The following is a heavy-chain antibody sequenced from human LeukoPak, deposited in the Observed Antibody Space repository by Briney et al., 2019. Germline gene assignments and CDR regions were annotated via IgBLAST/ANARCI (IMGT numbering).Heavy chain of an antibody. V-gene: IGHV3-48*01. D-gene: IGHD3-3*01. CDR1: GFTFSSYS. CDR3: ARDYDFWSGYYYCMDV. Sequence: GGSLRLSCAASGFTFSSYSMNWVRQAPGKGLEWVSYISSSSSTIYYADSVKGRFTISRDNAKNSLYLQMNSLRAEDTAVYYCARDYDFWSGYYYCMDVWGKGTTVTVSS. CDR2: ISSSSSTI. J-gene: IGHJ6*03.